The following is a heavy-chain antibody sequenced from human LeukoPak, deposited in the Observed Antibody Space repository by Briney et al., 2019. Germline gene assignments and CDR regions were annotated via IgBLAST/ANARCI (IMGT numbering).Heavy chain of an antibody. Sequence: ASVKVSCKASGGTFSSYAISWVRQAPGQGLEWMGWISAYNGDTNYAQKLQGRVTMTTDTSTSTAYMELRSLRSDDTAVYYCARAEGSSSWHGVPFDYWGQGTLVTVSS. V-gene: IGHV1-18*01. CDR1: GGTFSSYA. CDR3: ARAEGSSSWHGVPFDY. D-gene: IGHD6-13*01. J-gene: IGHJ4*02. CDR2: ISAYNGDT.